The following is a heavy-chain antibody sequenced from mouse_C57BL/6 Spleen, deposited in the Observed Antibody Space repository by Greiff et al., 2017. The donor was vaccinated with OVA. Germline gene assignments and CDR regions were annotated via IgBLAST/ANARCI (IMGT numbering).Heavy chain of an antibody. CDR2: INPNNGGT. CDR3: ANKYYGSSPFAY. Sequence: EVQLQQSGPELVKPGASVKMSCKASGYTFTDYNMHWVKQSHGKSLEWIGYINPNNGGTSYNQKFKGKATLTVNKSSSTAYMELRGLTSEDSAVYYCANKYYGSSPFAYWGQGTLVTVSA. V-gene: IGHV1-22*01. J-gene: IGHJ3*01. D-gene: IGHD1-1*01. CDR1: GYTFTDYN.